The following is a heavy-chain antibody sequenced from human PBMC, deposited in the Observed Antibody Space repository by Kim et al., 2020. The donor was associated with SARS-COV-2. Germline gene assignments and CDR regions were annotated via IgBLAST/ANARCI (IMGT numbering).Heavy chain of an antibody. Sequence: GGSLRLSCAASGFTFSSYAMHWVRQAPGKGLEWVAVISYDGSNKYYADSVKGRFTISRDNSKNTLYLQMNSLRAEDTAVYYCAREEYSSGWYRYYYYGMDVWGQGTTVTVSS. CDR3: AREEYSSGWYRYYYYGMDV. J-gene: IGHJ6*02. V-gene: IGHV3-30*04. CDR2: ISYDGSNK. CDR1: GFTFSSYA. D-gene: IGHD6-19*01.